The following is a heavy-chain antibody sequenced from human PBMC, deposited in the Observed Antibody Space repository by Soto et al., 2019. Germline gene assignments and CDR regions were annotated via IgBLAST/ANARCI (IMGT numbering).Heavy chain of an antibody. J-gene: IGHJ6*02. CDR1: GGSISSGDYY. Sequence: SETLSLTCTVSGGSISSGDYYWSWIRQPPGKGLEWIGYIYYSGSTYYNPSLKSRVTISVDTSKNQFSLKLSSVTAADTAVYYCARALTDYSNHYYYYYYGMDVWGQGTTVTVSS. CDR2: IYYSGST. V-gene: IGHV4-30-4*01. D-gene: IGHD4-4*01. CDR3: ARALTDYSNHYYYYYYGMDV.